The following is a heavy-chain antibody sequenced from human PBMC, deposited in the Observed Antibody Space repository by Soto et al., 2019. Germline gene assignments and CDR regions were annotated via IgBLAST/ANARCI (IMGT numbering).Heavy chain of an antibody. V-gene: IGHV4-34*01. Sequence: SETLSLTCAVYGGSFSGYYWSWIRQPPGKGLEWIGEINHSGSTNYNPSLKSRVTISVDTSKNQFSLKLSSVTAADTAVYYCARGGYYDFWSGYYPRRFDHWGQGTLVTVSS. CDR3: ARGGYYDFWSGYYPRRFDH. CDR1: GGSFSGYY. J-gene: IGHJ4*02. D-gene: IGHD3-3*01. CDR2: INHSGST.